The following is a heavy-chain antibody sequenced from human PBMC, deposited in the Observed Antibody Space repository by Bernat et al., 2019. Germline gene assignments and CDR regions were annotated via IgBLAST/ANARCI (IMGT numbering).Heavy chain of an antibody. Sequence: EVQLLESGGGLAQPGGSLRLSCAASGFTFSSYAMSWVRQAPGKGLEWVSGIIGSGGRTYCADSVKGRFTISRDNSKNTLYLQMNSLRADDTAVYYCAKDLSRGLLLDYWGHGTLVTVSS. V-gene: IGHV3-23*01. CDR1: GFTFSSYA. D-gene: IGHD5-18*01. CDR3: AKDLSRGLLLDY. CDR2: IIGSGGRT. J-gene: IGHJ4*01.